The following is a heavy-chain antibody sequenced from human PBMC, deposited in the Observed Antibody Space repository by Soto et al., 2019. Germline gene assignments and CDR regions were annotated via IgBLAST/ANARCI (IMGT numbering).Heavy chain of an antibody. D-gene: IGHD5-12*01. CDR1: GYTFTRFA. V-gene: IGHV1-3*01. CDR2: INGGNDNT. CDR3: AREGDQSGYDFALDF. J-gene: IGHJ4*02. Sequence: ASVKVSCKASGYTFTRFAIHWVRQAPGQRLEWMGWINGGNDNTKYSQKFQGRVTITMDTSANTVYMELNVVRPEDTAVYCCAREGDQSGYDFALDFWGQGTLVTVSS.